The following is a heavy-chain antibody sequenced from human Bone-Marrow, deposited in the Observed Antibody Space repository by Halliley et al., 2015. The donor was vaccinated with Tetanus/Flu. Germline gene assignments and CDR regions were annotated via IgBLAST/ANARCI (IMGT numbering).Heavy chain of an antibody. D-gene: IGHD6-19*01. V-gene: IGHV4-61*07. Sequence: PGKGLEWIGYIYYTGNTNYNVALKSRVTMSLDTSKNQFSLNLSSVTAADPAVYYCARQWLAFDYWGQGHLVTVSS. CDR2: IYYTGNT. CDR3: ARQWLAFDY. J-gene: IGHJ4*02.